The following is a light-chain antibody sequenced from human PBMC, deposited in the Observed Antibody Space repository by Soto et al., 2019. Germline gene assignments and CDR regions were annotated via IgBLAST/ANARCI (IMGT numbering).Light chain of an antibody. CDR3: TSYTSSFTHL. V-gene: IGLV2-14*01. Sequence: SVLTQPPSASASPGQSVTISCTGTSSDVGGYNYVSWYQQRPGKAPKLMIFEVSNRPSGVSNRFSGSKSGNTASLTISGLQTEDEADYYCTSYTSSFTHLFGTGTKVTVL. CDR2: EVS. CDR1: SSDVGGYNY. J-gene: IGLJ1*01.